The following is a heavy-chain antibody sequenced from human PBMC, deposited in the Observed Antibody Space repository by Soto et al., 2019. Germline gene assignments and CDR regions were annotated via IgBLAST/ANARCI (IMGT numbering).Heavy chain of an antibody. CDR2: IYYSGST. Sequence: QVQLQESGPGLVKPSETLSLTCTVSGGSISSYYWSWIRQPPGKGLEWIGYIYYSGSTNYNPSLKCRVTISVDTSKNQFSLKLSSVPAADTAVYYCARGGYSSSWYQGNWFDPWGQGTLVTVSS. D-gene: IGHD6-13*01. J-gene: IGHJ5*02. V-gene: IGHV4-59*01. CDR3: ARGGYSSSWYQGNWFDP. CDR1: GGSISSYY.